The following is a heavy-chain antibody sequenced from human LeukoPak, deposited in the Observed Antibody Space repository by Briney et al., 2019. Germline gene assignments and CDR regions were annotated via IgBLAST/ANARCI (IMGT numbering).Heavy chain of an antibody. CDR1: GFTFSSYG. V-gene: IGHV3-30*18. CDR3: AKEAQYSSSWSYYYYGMDV. D-gene: IGHD6-13*01. J-gene: IGHJ6*02. CDR2: ISYDGSNK. Sequence: GGSLRLSCAASGFTFSSYGMHWVRQAPGKGLEWVAVISYDGSNKYYADSVKGRFTISRDNSKNTLYLQMNSLRAEDTAVYYCAKEAQYSSSWSYYYYGMDVWGQGTTVTVSS.